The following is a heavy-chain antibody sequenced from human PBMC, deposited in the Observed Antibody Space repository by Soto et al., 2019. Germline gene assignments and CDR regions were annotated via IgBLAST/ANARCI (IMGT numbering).Heavy chain of an antibody. Sequence: GGSLRLSCAASGFTFSSYAMSWVRQAPGKELEWVSAISGSGGSTYYADSVKGRFTISRDNSKNTLYLQMNSLRAEDTAVYYCAKDPNAARKRDIVVGVAAPPYYYMDVWGKGTTVTVSS. CDR1: GFTFSSYA. D-gene: IGHD2-15*01. V-gene: IGHV3-23*01. J-gene: IGHJ6*03. CDR3: AKDPNAARKRDIVVGVAAPPYYYMDV. CDR2: ISGSGGST.